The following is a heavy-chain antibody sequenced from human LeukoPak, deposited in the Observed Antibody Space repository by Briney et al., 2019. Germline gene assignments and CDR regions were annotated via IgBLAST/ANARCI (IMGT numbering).Heavy chain of an antibody. CDR3: ARVPLEKYSSSWPAGGVDY. CDR1: GFTFSSYA. J-gene: IGHJ4*02. Sequence: TGGSLRLSCAASGFTFSSYAMSWVRQAPGKGLEWVSAISGSGGSTYYADSVKGRFTISRDNSKNTLYLQMNSLRAEDTAVYYCARVPLEKYSSSWPAGGVDYWGQGTLVTVSS. CDR2: ISGSGGST. D-gene: IGHD6-13*01. V-gene: IGHV3-23*01.